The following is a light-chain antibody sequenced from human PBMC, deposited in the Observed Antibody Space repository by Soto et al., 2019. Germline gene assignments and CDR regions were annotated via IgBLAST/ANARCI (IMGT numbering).Light chain of an antibody. V-gene: IGKV3D-15*01. J-gene: IGKJ5*01. CDR3: QQYNNWPIT. CDR2: SAS. CDR1: QSVGSN. Sequence: EIVMTQSPATVSVTTGERATLPCRASQSVGSNLAWYQQKPGRAPRLLIYSASTRATGIPARFSGSGSVTEFTLTISSLQSEDFAVYYCQQYNNWPITFGQGTRLEIK.